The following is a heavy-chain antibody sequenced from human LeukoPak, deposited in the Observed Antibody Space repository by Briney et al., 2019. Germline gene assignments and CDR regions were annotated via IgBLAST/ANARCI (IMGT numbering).Heavy chain of an antibody. CDR1: GDTFSSYA. CDR3: ARAQYYYGSGSGYYYGMDV. J-gene: IGHJ6*04. V-gene: IGHV1-69*13. CDR2: IIPIFGTA. Sequence: SLKVSCKASGDTFSSYAISGVREAPGQRLEWMGGIIPIFGTANYAQKFHGRVTITADESTRTAYMELSRLRSEDTAVYYCARAQYYYGSGSGYYYGMDVWGKGTTVTVSS. D-gene: IGHD3-10*01.